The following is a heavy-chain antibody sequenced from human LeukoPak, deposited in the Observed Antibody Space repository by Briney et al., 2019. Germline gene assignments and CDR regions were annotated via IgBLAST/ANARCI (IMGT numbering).Heavy chain of an antibody. CDR2: ISAYNGNT. J-gene: IGHJ5*02. CDR3: ARENYDFWSGTHPQAFDP. V-gene: IGHV1-18*01. CDR1: GYTFTSYG. Sequence: ASVKVSCKASGYTFTSYGISWVRQAPGQGLEWMGWISAYNGNTNYAQMLQGRVTMTTDTSTSTAYMELRSLRSDDTAVYYCARENYDFWSGTHPQAFDPWGQGTLVTVSS. D-gene: IGHD3-3*01.